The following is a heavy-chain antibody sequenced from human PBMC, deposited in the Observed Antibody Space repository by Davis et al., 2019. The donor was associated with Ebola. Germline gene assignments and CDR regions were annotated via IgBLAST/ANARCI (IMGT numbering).Heavy chain of an antibody. J-gene: IGHJ5*02. CDR1: GRSFSSFY. D-gene: IGHD3-3*01. CDR3: ASLLRFANWFDP. V-gene: IGHV4-34*01. CDR2: INHSGST. Sequence: PSETLSLTCAVYGRSFSSFYWSWIRQPPGKGLEWIGEINHSGSTNYNPSLKSRVTISVDTSKNQFSLKLSSVTAADTAVYYCASLLRFANWFDPWGQGTLVTVSS.